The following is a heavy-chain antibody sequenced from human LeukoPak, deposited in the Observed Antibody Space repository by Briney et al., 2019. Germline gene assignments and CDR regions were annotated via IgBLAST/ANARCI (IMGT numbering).Heavy chain of an antibody. Sequence: PSETLSLTCTVSGGSISYYYWTWIRQPAGKGLEWIGRIHSSGSTNYNPSLKSRVTMSVDTSKNKFSLRLNSVSAADTAVYYCARSIEDIVVVVTTTDYYFYMDVWGKGTTVTVSS. V-gene: IGHV4-4*07. CDR3: ARSIEDIVVVVTTTDYYFYMDV. D-gene: IGHD2-15*01. CDR2: IHSSGST. J-gene: IGHJ6*03. CDR1: GGSISYYY.